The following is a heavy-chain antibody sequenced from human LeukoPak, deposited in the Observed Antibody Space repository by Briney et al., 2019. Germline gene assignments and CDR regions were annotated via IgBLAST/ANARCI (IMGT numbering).Heavy chain of an antibody. V-gene: IGHV4-4*07. CDR2: IYTSGST. D-gene: IGHD1-26*01. CDR3: ARDSGNYYYYYMDV. Sequence: SETLSLTCTVSGASISSYYWSWILQPAGKGLEWIGRIYTSGSTNYNPSLKSRVTMSVDTSKNQLSLKLSSVTAADTAVYYCARDSGNYYYYYMDVWGKGTTVTVSS. CDR1: GASISSYY. J-gene: IGHJ6*03.